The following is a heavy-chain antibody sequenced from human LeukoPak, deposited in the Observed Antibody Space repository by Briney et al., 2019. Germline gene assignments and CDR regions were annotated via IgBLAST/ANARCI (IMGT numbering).Heavy chain of an antibody. J-gene: IGHJ4*02. CDR2: ISGDGGTT. Sequence: GGSLRLSCATSGFTFSSYTMSWVRQAPGKGLEWVSIISGDGGTTFYADSVKGRFTISGDNSKNTLYLQMNSLRVDDTAVYYCASRPLSTQLRYFENWGQGTLVTVSP. V-gene: IGHV3-23*01. CDR3: ASRPLSTQLRYFEN. D-gene: IGHD3-9*01. CDR1: GFTFSSYT.